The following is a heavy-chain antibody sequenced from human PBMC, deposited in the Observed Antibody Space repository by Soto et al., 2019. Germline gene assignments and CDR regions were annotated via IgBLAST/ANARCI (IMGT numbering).Heavy chain of an antibody. D-gene: IGHD2-15*01. CDR2: INPNSGGT. CDR1: GYPFTGYY. V-gene: IGHV1-2*04. J-gene: IGHJ5*02. Sequence: ASVKVSCKASGYPFTGYYMHWVRQDPGQGLGWMGWINPNSGGTNYAQKFQGWVTMTRDTSISTAYMELSRLRSDDTAVNYCARGRGVVAATYNWFDPWGQGTLVTVSS. CDR3: ARGRGVVAATYNWFDP.